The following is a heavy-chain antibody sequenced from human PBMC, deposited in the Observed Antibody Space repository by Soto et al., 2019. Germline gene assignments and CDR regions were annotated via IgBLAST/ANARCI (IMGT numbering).Heavy chain of an antibody. CDR3: ARDDLSRTGEEGLLDY. CDR2: ISGSSGFV. D-gene: IGHD7-27*01. J-gene: IGHJ4*02. Sequence: EVQLVESGGGLVKPGGSLRLSCTASGFTFSNHNMNWVRQAPGKGLEWLSSISGSSGFVSYADSVKGRFTISRHNAKFSVFLQMNSLRVEDTAVYFWARDDLSRTGEEGLLDYWGQGTLVTVSS. V-gene: IGHV3-21*01. CDR1: GFTFSNHN.